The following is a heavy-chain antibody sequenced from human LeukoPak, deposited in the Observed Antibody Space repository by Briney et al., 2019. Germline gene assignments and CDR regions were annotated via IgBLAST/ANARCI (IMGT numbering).Heavy chain of an antibody. V-gene: IGHV1-2*02. CDR2: INPNSGGT. Sequence: ASVKVSCKASGYTFTGYYMHWVRQAPGQGLEWMGWINPNSGGTNYAQKFQGRATMTRDTSISTAYMELSRLRSDDTAVYYCARSGITTIPNFDYWGQGTLVTVSS. CDR3: ARSGITTIPNFDY. J-gene: IGHJ4*02. CDR1: GYTFTGYY. D-gene: IGHD5-12*01.